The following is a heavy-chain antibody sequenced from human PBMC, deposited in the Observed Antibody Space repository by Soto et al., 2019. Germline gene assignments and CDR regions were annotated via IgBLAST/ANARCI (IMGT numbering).Heavy chain of an antibody. J-gene: IGHJ6*02. D-gene: IGHD2-2*01. CDR2: IIPVFGTT. Sequence: QVQLVQSGAEVKKPGSSVKVFCKASGGTFSNYTISWVRQAPGQGLEWMGGIIPVFGTTDYEQKFQGRVTITADGSTSPAYWKLSSLRSAATAVYYCARSSPYIVVRKPTGNQDYYGMDVWGQGTTVTVSS. V-gene: IGHV1-69*01. CDR3: ARSSPYIVVRKPTGNQDYYGMDV. CDR1: GGTFSNYT.